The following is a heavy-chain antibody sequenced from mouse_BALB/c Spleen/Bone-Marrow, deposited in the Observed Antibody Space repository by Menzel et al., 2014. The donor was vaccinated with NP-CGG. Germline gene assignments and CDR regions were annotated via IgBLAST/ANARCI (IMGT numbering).Heavy chain of an antibody. CDR1: GFSLTSYG. V-gene: IGHV2-9*02. CDR2: IWAGGST. Sequence: VQVVESGPGLVAPSQSLSITCTVSGFSLTSYGVHWVRQPPGKGLEWLGVIWAGGSTNYNSALMSRLSISKDSSESQVFLKMNSLQTDDTAIYYCARDRGYYKDVGDYWGQGTTLTVSS. D-gene: IGHD2-3*01. J-gene: IGHJ2*01. CDR3: ARDRGYYKDVGDY.